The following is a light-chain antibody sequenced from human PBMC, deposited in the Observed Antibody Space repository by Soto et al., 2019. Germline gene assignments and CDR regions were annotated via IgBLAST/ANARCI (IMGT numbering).Light chain of an antibody. CDR2: KAS. V-gene: IGKV1-5*03. Sequence: DIQMTQSPSTLSASVGDRVTLTCRASQSISTWLAWYQQKPGKPPKILIYKASSLESGVPSRFSGSGSGTEFTLTISSLQPDDFATYYCQQYSSYSRTFGQGTKLEIK. CDR1: QSISTW. CDR3: QQYSSYSRT. J-gene: IGKJ2*01.